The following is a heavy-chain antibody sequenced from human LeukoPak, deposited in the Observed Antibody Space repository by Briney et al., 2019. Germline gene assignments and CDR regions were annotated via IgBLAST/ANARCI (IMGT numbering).Heavy chain of an antibody. CDR1: GFTFSSYG. V-gene: IGHV3-21*01. D-gene: IGHD1-14*01. CDR2: ISSSGSYI. J-gene: IGHJ6*03. Sequence: PGRSLRLSCAASGFTFSSYGMHWVRQAPGKGLEWVSSISSSGSYIYYADSVKGRFTISRDNAKNSLYLQMNSLRAEDTAVYYCARVGPWVNPDYYYYCMDVWGKGTTVTVSS. CDR3: ARVGPWVNPDYYYYCMDV.